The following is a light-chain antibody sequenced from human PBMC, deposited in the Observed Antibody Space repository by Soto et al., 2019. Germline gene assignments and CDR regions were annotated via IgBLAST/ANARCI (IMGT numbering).Light chain of an antibody. CDR2: EGS. Sequence: SALAQPASVSGSPGQSITISCTGTSSDVGSYNLVSWYQQHPGKAPKLMIYEGSKRPSGVSNRFSGSKSGNTASLTISGLQAEDEADYYCCSYAGSSTSGVFGTGTKVTVL. CDR1: SSDVGSYNL. J-gene: IGLJ1*01. V-gene: IGLV2-23*01. CDR3: CSYAGSSTSGV.